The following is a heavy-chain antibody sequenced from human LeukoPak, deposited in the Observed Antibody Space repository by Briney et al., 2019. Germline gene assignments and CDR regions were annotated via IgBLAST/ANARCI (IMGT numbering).Heavy chain of an antibody. D-gene: IGHD2-2*01. V-gene: IGHV3-11*01. CDR2: ISSSGSTI. CDR3: ARDPLGLQDIVVVPAAIPFDP. J-gene: IGHJ5*02. CDR1: GSTFSDYY. Sequence: GGSLRLSCAASGSTFSDYYMSWIRQAPGKGLEWVSYISSSGSTIYYADSVKGRFTISRDNAKNSLYLQMNSLRAEDTAVYYCARDPLGLQDIVVVPAAIPFDPWGQGTLVTVSS.